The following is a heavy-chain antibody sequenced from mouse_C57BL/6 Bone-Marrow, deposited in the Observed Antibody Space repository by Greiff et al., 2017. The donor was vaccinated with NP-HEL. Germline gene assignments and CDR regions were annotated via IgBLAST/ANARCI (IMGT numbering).Heavy chain of an antibody. V-gene: IGHV7-3*01. Sequence: EVMLVESGGGLVQPGGSLSLSCAASGFTFTDYYMSWVRQPPGKALEWLVFIRNKANGYTTEYSASVKGRITISRDNSQSILHLPIHAPRAEASATYYCARSIYYDNADGAFYAMDDWGREASVTVSS. CDR1: GFTFTDYY. CDR2: IRNKANGYTT. D-gene: IGHD2-4*01. CDR3: ARSIYYDNADGAFYAMDD. J-gene: IGHJ4*01.